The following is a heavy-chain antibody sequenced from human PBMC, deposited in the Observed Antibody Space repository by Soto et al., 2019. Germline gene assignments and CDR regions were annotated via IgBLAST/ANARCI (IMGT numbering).Heavy chain of an antibody. CDR2: ISAYNGKT. J-gene: IGHJ4*02. Sequence: QVQLVQSGAEVKKPGASVKVSCKASVYTFTSYGISWVRQAPGQGREWMGWISAYNGKTTYEQKLQGRVTMTTDTSTSTAYMELRRLRSDDTAVYYCASDSPPPREWGQGTLVTVSS. CDR3: ASDSPPPRE. V-gene: IGHV1-18*01. CDR1: VYTFTSYG.